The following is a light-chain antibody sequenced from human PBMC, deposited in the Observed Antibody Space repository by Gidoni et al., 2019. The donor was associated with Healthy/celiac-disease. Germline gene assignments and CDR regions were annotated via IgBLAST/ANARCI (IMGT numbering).Light chain of an antibody. CDR1: SSDVGGYNY. CDR3: SSYTSSSTYV. Sequence: QSALTQPVSVSGSPGQSITISCTGTSSDVGGYNYVSWYQQHPGKAPKLMIYDVSNRPSGVSNRFSGSKSGNTASLTISGLQAEDEADDYCSSYTSSSTYVFGTGTKVTVL. V-gene: IGLV2-14*03. CDR2: DVS. J-gene: IGLJ1*01.